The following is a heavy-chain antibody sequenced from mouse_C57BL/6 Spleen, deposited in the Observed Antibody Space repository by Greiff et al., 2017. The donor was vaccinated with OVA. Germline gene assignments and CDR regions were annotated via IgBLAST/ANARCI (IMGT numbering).Heavy chain of an antibody. J-gene: IGHJ1*03. CDR1: GFTFSSYA. CDR3: ARGGLARYFDV. CDR2: ISSGGDYT. Sequence: EVQLVESGDGLVKPGGSLKLSCAASGFTFSSYAMSWVRQTPEKRLEWVGYISSGGDYTYYADTVKGRFTISRDNAWNTLYLQMSSLTSEDTAVYYCARGGLARYFDVWGTGTTVTVSS. V-gene: IGHV5S21*01. D-gene: IGHD6-1*01.